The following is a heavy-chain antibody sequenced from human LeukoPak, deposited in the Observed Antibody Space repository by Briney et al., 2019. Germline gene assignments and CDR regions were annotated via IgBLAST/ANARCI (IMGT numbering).Heavy chain of an antibody. CDR1: GVSISSYY. V-gene: IGHV4-4*07. D-gene: IGHD5-18*01. J-gene: IGHJ4*02. CDR3: ARDYSYGLSEAPFDY. Sequence: SETLSLTCTVSGVSISSYYWSWIRQPAGKGLEWIGRIYTSGSTNYNPSLKSRVTMSVDTSKNQFSLKLSSVTAADTAVYYCARDYSYGLSEAPFDYWGQGTLVTVSS. CDR2: IYTSGST.